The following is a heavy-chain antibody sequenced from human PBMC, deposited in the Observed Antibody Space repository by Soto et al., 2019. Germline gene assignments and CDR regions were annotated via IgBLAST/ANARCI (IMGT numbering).Heavy chain of an antibody. CDR3: ARHPGRLTIFGVVIDNGMDV. J-gene: IGHJ6*02. CDR2: ISSSSSTI. D-gene: IGHD3-3*01. CDR1: GFTFSSYS. Sequence: EVQLVESGGGLVQPGGSLRLSCAASGFTFSSYSMNWVRQAPGKGLEWVSYISSSSSTIYYADSVKGRFTISSDNAKNSLYLQMDSLRDEDTAVYYCARHPGRLTIFGVVIDNGMDVWGQGTTVTVSS. V-gene: IGHV3-48*02.